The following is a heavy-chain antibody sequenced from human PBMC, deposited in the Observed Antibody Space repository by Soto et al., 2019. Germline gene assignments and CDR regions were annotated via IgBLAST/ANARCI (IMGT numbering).Heavy chain of an antibody. J-gene: IGHJ4*02. CDR1: GFTFSSYG. CDR2: ISYDGSNK. CDR3: AKDEGQVTGTLDY. Sequence: GGSLRLSCAASGFTFSSYGMHWVRQAPGKGLEWVAVISYDGSNKYYADSVKGRFTISRDNSKNTLYLQMNSLRAEDTAVYYCAKDEGQVTGTLDYWGQGTLVTVSS. D-gene: IGHD1-1*01. V-gene: IGHV3-30*18.